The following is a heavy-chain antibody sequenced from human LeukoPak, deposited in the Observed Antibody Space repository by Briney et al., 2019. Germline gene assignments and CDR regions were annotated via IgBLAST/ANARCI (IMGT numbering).Heavy chain of an antibody. CDR1: GFTFSSYT. V-gene: IGHV3-21*01. D-gene: IGHD6-13*01. Sequence: GGSLRLSWAASGFTFSSYTMNWVRQAPGKGLEWVSSISSSVSYIYYADSVKGQFTISRDNAKNSLYLQMNSLRAEDTAVYYCARDPRSSSWRDYYYYMDVWGKGTTVTVSS. CDR3: ARDPRSSSWRDYYYYMDV. J-gene: IGHJ6*03. CDR2: ISSSVSYI.